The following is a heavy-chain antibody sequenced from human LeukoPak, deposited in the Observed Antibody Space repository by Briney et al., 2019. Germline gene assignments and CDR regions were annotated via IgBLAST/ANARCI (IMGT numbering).Heavy chain of an antibody. D-gene: IGHD6-19*01. CDR1: GGTFSSYA. J-gene: IGHJ6*03. V-gene: IGHV1-69*06. CDR2: IIPIYGTA. CDR3: ARDRIAVAGRKYYYYLDV. Sequence: ASVKVSCKASGGTFSSYAISWVRQAPGQGLEWMGGIIPIYGTANYAQKFQGRVTITAVKSTSTAYMELSSLRSEDTAVYYCARDRIAVAGRKYYYYLDVWGKGTTVTVSS.